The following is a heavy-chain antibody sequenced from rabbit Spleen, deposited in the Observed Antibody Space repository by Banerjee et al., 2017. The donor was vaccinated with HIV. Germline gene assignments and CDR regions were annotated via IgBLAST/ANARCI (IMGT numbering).Heavy chain of an antibody. Sequence: QQQLEESGGGLVKPGGTLTLTCKASGLDFSAYYNMCWVRQAPGKGLELIACIYTASGITWYASWVNGRFTISRNTSLNTVDLKTTTLTAADTATYFCARGSATMTMVIIGFYLSLWGPGTLVTVS. CDR3: ARGSATMTMVIIGFYLSL. CDR1: GLDFSAYYN. J-gene: IGHJ4*01. CDR2: IYTASGIT. V-gene: IGHV1S43*01. D-gene: IGHD2-1*01.